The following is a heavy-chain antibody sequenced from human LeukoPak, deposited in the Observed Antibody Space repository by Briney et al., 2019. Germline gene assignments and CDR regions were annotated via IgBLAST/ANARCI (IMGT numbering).Heavy chain of an antibody. CDR2: IYYSGST. V-gene: IGHV4-59*01. Sequence: SETLSLTCTVSGGSISSYYWSWIRQPPGKGLEWIGYIYYSGSTNYNPSLKSRVTISVDTSKSHFSLKLTSVTAADTAVYYCARLPTVWGQGTMVTVSS. CDR1: GGSISSYY. CDR3: ARLPTV. J-gene: IGHJ3*01.